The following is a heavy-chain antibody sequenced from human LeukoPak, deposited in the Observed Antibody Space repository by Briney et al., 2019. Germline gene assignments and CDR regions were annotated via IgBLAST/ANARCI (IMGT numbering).Heavy chain of an antibody. D-gene: IGHD2-21*02. CDR3: ATVRRLLYCGADCYSAYYYYMDV. CDR1: GYTFTSYG. J-gene: IGHJ6*03. CDR2: ISAYNGNT. Sequence: ASVKVPCKASGYTFTSYGISWVRQAPGQGLEWMGWISAYNGNTNYAQELQGRVTMTTDTSTSTAYMELRSLRSDDTAVYYCATVRRLLYCGADCYSAYYYYMDVWGKGTTVLVSS. V-gene: IGHV1-18*01.